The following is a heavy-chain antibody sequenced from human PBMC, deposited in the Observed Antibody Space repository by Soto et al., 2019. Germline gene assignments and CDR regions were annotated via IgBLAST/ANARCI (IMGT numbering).Heavy chain of an antibody. D-gene: IGHD6-19*01. CDR3: ASFPLGSGGNNWFDP. CDR2: ISSGGSST. V-gene: IGHV3-11*01. Sequence: QVQLVESGGDLVKPGGSLRLSCAASGLTFSDYYMSWIRQAPGKGLEWVSYISSGGSSTYYADSVKGRFTISRDNAKSSLYLQMNSVRVEDTAVYYCASFPLGSGGNNWFDPWGQGTLVTVSS. CDR1: GLTFSDYY. J-gene: IGHJ5*02.